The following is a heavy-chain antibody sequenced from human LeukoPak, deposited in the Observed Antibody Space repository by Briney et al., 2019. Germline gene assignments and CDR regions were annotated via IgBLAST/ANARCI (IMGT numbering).Heavy chain of an antibody. CDR2: MNPNSGNT. Sequence: ASVKVSCKASGYTFTSYDINWVRQAAGQGLEGRGGMNPNSGNTGYAQKFQGRVTMTRNTSISTAYMELSSLRSEDTAVYYCARGIMITFGGVIVYHFDYWGQGTLVTVSS. V-gene: IGHV1-8*01. CDR1: GYTFTSYD. CDR3: ARGIMITFGGVIVYHFDY. D-gene: IGHD3-16*02. J-gene: IGHJ4*02.